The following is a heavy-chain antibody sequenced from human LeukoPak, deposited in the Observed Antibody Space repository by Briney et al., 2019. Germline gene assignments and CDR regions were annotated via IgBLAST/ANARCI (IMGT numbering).Heavy chain of an antibody. V-gene: IGHV3-7*01. CDR2: INQDGTET. J-gene: IGHJ4*02. CDR1: GFTFSTYW. D-gene: IGHD3-22*01. Sequence: PGGSLRLSCEASGFTFSTYWMSWFRQAPGEGREWVGNINQDGTETHYLDSMRGRFTISRDNAKNSLFLQMNSLSAEDTAVYFCARDLYYFESEGYYASDYWGQGTLVTVSS. CDR3: ARDLYYFESEGYYASDY.